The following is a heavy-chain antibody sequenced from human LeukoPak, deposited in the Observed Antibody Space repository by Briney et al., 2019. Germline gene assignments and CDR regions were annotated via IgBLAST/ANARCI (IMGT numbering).Heavy chain of an antibody. J-gene: IGHJ3*02. CDR3: ARHRAEMATITDDAFDM. V-gene: IGHV4-4*09. D-gene: IGHD5-24*01. CDR1: GGSLRNYH. Sequence: PSETLSLTCAVYGGSLRNYHWSLIRQPPGKGLEWIGYIYTTGSSHYSPSLKSRVTMSLDTSKNQFSLRLSSVTAADTAVFYCARHRAEMATITDDAFDMWGQGTMVTVSS. CDR2: IYTTGSS.